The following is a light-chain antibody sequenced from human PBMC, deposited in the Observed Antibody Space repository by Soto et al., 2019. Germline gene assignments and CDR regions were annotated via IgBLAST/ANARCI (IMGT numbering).Light chain of an antibody. CDR1: QGVTSNY. Sequence: EIVLTQSPGTLSLSLGERVTLSCRASQGVTSNYLAWYQQKPGQAPSLVIYGAYSRAAGVPDRFSGRGSGTDFTLTISRLEPEDFAVYYCQQYSTSVRTFGQGTKVEV. CDR3: QQYSTSVRT. CDR2: GAY. V-gene: IGKV3-20*01. J-gene: IGKJ1*01.